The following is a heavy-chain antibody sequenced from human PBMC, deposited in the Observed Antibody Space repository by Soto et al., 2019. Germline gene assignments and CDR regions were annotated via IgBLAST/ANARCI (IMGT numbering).Heavy chain of an antibody. CDR3: ARTGDGHHDFLDY. D-gene: IGHD1-1*01. CDR1: GFTFSSYW. CDR2: INQDGNED. Sequence: GSLLLSGAASGFTFSSYWMNGVRQAPGKGLEWVANINQDGNEDNLLDSVKGRFTISRDNAKNSLFLQMNSLRVDDTAVYYCARTGDGHHDFLDYWGQGALVTVYS. J-gene: IGHJ4*02. V-gene: IGHV3-7*01.